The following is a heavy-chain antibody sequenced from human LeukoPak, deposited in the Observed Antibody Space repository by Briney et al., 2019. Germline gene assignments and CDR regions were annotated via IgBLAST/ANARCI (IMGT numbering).Heavy chain of an antibody. CDR3: ARDSARSYSTSMGGYYYYGMDV. CDR1: GYTFTSYA. Sequence: ASVKVSCKASGYTFTSYAMNWVRQAPGQGLEWMGWINTNTGNPTYAQGFTGRFVFSLDTSVSTAYLQISSLKAEDTAVYYCARDSARSYSTSMGGYYYYGMDVWGQGTTVTVSS. V-gene: IGHV7-4-1*02. D-gene: IGHD1-26*01. J-gene: IGHJ6*02. CDR2: INTNTGNP.